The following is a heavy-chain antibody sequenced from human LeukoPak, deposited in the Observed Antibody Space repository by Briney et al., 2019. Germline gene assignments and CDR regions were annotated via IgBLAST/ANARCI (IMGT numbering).Heavy chain of an antibody. D-gene: IGHD3-3*01. CDR2: INPNSGGT. V-gene: IGHV1-2*02. J-gene: IGHJ4*02. CDR3: ARDFSDSLGLLAY. Sequence: ASVKVSCKASGYTFTGYYMHWVRQAPGQGLEWMGWINPNSGGTNYAQKFQGRVTMTTDTSTSTAYMELRSLRSDDTAVYYCARDFSDSLGLLAYWGQGTLVTVSS. CDR1: GYTFTGYY.